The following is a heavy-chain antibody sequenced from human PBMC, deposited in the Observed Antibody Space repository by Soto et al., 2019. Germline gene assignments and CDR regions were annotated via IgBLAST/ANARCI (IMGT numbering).Heavy chain of an antibody. Sequence: PSETLSLTCTFSGGSISSGDYYWSWIRQPPGKGLEWIGYIYYSGSTYYNPSLKSRVTISVDTSKNQFSLKLSSVTAADTAVYYCARDIMIGGNWFDPWGQGTLVTVSS. V-gene: IGHV4-30-4*01. CDR3: ARDIMIGGNWFDP. J-gene: IGHJ5*02. D-gene: IGHD3-16*01. CDR2: IYYSGST. CDR1: GGSISSGDYY.